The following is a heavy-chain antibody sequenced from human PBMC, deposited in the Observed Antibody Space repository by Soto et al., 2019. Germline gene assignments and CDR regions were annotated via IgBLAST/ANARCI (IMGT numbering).Heavy chain of an antibody. V-gene: IGHV3-21*01. CDR1: GSTFRTYG. CDR3: ARDESAGSSIRY. Sequence: EVQVVESGGGLVKPGGSLRLSCTASGSTFRTYGMNWVRQAPGKGLEWVSSISNRGDYIYYADSVQGRFTISRDNAKNSLYLPMNSLRAEDTAVYFCARDESAGSSIRYWGQGILVTVSS. D-gene: IGHD2-2*01. CDR2: ISNRGDYI. J-gene: IGHJ4*02.